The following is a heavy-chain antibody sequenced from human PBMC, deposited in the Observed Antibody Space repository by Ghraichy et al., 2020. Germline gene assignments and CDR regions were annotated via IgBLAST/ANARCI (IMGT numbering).Heavy chain of an antibody. CDR1: GGSVSSGSHY. J-gene: IGHJ6*02. CDR2: VYYYGST. D-gene: IGHD3-9*01. V-gene: IGHV4-61*01. Sequence: SETLSLTCTVSGGSVSSGSHYWSWIRQPPGQGLEWIGYVYYYGSTKYNPSLKSRVTISVDTSKNQLSLKLSSVTAADTAVYYCARGTYFDWSHYYYYGMDVWGQGTTVPVSS. CDR3: ARGTYFDWSHYYYYGMDV.